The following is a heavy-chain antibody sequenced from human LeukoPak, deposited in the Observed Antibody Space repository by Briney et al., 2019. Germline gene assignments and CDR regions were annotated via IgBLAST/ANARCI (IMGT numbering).Heavy chain of an antibody. V-gene: IGHV4-39*07. CDR3: ARDLRQEGWFDP. CDR1: GGSISSSSYY. J-gene: IGHJ5*02. CDR2: IYYSGST. Sequence: SETLSLTCKVSGGSISSSSYYWGWIRQPPGKGLEGIGSIYYSGSTYYNPSLKSRVTISVDTSKNQFSLKLSSVTAADTAVYCCARDLRQEGWFDPWGQGTLVTVSS.